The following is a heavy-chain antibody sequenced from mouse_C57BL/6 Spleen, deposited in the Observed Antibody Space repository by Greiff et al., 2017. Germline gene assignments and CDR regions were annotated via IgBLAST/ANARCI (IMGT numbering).Heavy chain of an antibody. CDR3: AGGWLLPGYAMDY. D-gene: IGHD2-3*01. CDR2: IYPGDGDT. Sequence: VQLQESGPELVKPGASVKISCKASGYAFSSSWMNWVKQRPGKGLEWIGRIYPGDGDTNYNGKFKGKATLTADKSSSTAYMQLSSLTSEDSAVYFCAGGWLLPGYAMDYWGQGTSVTVSS. V-gene: IGHV1-82*01. CDR1: GYAFSSSW. J-gene: IGHJ4*01.